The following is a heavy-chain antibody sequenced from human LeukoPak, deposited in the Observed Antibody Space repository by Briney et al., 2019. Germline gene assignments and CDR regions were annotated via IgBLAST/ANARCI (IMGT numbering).Heavy chain of an antibody. J-gene: IGHJ5*02. D-gene: IGHD4-23*01. CDR1: GFTFSNAW. Sequence: GGSLRLSCAASGFTFSNAWMSWVRRAPGKGPEWVSAISASGVTTHYADSVKGRFTISRDNSKNTLYLQMNSLRGEDAAVYYCAKDPRGNFVAWLDPWGQGTLVTVSS. V-gene: IGHV3-23*01. CDR3: AKDPRGNFVAWLDP. CDR2: ISASGVTT.